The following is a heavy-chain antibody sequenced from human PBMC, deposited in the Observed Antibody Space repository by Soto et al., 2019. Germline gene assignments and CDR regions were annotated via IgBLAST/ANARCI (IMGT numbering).Heavy chain of an antibody. D-gene: IGHD3-22*01. V-gene: IGHV4-31*01. J-gene: IGHJ4*02. Sequence: QVQLQESGPGLVKPSQTLSLTCTVSGGSISSGGYYWSWIRQHPGKGLEWLGYIYYSGSTYYNPSLKSQVTISVETSNIQDSLKLSSVTSTDTAVYYCSRDDMGSSGYYYCFDYWGQGTLVTVFS. CDR2: IYYSGST. CDR3: SRDDMGSSGYYYCFDY. CDR1: GGSISSGGYY.